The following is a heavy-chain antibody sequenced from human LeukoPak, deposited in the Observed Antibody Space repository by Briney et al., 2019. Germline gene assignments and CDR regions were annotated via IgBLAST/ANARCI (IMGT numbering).Heavy chain of an antibody. J-gene: IGHJ4*02. CDR2: VNPNSGGT. Sequence: ASVKVSCKASGYSFTGYYMHWVRQAPGQGLEWMGWVNPNSGGTNYAQKFQGRVTMIRDTSISTAYMELSRLRSHDTAVYYCARARILCSYGFAAEGDGGHFDYWGQGTLVTVSS. CDR3: ARARILCSYGFAAEGDGGHFDY. CDR1: GYSFTGYY. V-gene: IGHV1-2*02. D-gene: IGHD5-18*01.